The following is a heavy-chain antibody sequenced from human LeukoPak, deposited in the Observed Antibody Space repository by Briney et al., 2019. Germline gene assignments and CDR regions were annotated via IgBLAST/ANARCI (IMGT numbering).Heavy chain of an antibody. J-gene: IGHJ4*02. D-gene: IGHD7-27*01. CDR2: VYYTGST. CDR3: ASNTGTVFDY. Sequence: SETLSLTCTVSGDFITAYYWSWIRQPPGKGLEWLGYVYYTGSTDYNPSLRSRVTISLEMSKHQFPLNLTSVTAADTAVYYCASNTGTVFDYWGQGALVTVSS. CDR1: GDFITAYY. V-gene: IGHV4-59*01.